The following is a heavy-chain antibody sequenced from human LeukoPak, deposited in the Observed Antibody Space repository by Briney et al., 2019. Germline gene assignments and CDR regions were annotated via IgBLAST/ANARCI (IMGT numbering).Heavy chain of an antibody. Sequence: GSSVTVSCKASAGTFSSYAISWVRKAPGQGLEWMGRIIPIFGTAHYAQKFQGKVTITTDESTSTAYMELSSLRSEDTAVYYGTRGRPGAYDVWGKGTTVTVSS. J-gene: IGHJ6*04. CDR1: AGTFSSYA. CDR2: IIPIFGTA. CDR3: TRGRPGAYDV. D-gene: IGHD2-21*01. V-gene: IGHV1-69*05.